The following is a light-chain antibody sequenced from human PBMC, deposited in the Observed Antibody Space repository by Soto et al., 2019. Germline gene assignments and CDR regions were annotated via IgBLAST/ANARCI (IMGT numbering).Light chain of an antibody. J-gene: IGLJ1*01. CDR3: FSFTTDWTHV. V-gene: IGLV2-14*01. Sequence: QSALTQPASVSGSPGQSITISCTGSSSDIGAYNYVSWFQQYPGKAPKLIISEVSNRPSGVSNRFSGSKSGTAASLTISGLQTEEEADYFCFSFTTDWTHVFGTGTKGTVL. CDR1: SSDIGAYNY. CDR2: EVS.